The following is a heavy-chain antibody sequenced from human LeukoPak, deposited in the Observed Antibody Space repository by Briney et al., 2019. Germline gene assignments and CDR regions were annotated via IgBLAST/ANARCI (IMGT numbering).Heavy chain of an antibody. CDR1: GGSISSSNW. CDR3: ARHEWIGFSSRYYYMDV. CDR2: IYHSGST. Sequence: SGTLSLTCAVSGGSISSSNWWSWVRQPPGKGLEWIGEIYHSGSTNYNPSLKSRVTISVDTSKNQFSLKLSSVTAADTAVYYCARHEWIGFSSRYYYMDVWGKGTTVTVSS. V-gene: IGHV4-4*02. D-gene: IGHD2-2*01. J-gene: IGHJ6*03.